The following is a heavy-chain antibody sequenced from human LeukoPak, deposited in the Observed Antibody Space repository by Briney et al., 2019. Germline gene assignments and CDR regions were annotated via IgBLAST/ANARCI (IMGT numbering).Heavy chain of an antibody. Sequence: GGSLRLSCAASGFTFSSYSMNWVRQAPGKGLEWVSSISSSSTYIYYADSVKGRFTISRDNSKNTLYLQMNSLRAEDTAVYYCAKGGFGELWAFDIWGQGTMVTVSS. CDR3: AKGGFGELWAFDI. J-gene: IGHJ3*02. V-gene: IGHV3-21*04. CDR1: GFTFSSYS. D-gene: IGHD3-10*01. CDR2: ISSSSTYI.